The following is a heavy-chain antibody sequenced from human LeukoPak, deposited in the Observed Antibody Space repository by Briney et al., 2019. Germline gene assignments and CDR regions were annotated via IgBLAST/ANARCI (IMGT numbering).Heavy chain of an antibody. J-gene: IGHJ6*02. V-gene: IGHV3-66*01. CDR1: GFTFSSYA. D-gene: IGHD3-22*01. CDR2: IYSDGTT. Sequence: GGSLRLSCAASGFTFSSYAMSWVRQSPGKGLEWVSVIYSDGTTYYADSVKGRFTISRDNFKNTVYLQMNSLRAEDTAVYYCARDRGLADVWGQGTTVTVSS. CDR3: ARDRGLADV.